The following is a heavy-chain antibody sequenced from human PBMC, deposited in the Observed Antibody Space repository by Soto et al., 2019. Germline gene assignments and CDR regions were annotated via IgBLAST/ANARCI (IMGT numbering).Heavy chain of an antibody. CDR1: GGSISSGGYY. J-gene: IGHJ6*03. D-gene: IGHD2-15*01. CDR2: IYYSGST. Sequence: LSLTCTVSGGSISSGGYYWSWIRQHPGKGLEWIGYIYYSGSTYYNPSLKSRVTISVDTSKNQFSLKLSSVTAADTAVYYCAREPHCSGGSCYFPHSGDYYYYYMDVWGKGTTVTAP. CDR3: AREPHCSGGSCYFPHSGDYYYYYMDV. V-gene: IGHV4-31*03.